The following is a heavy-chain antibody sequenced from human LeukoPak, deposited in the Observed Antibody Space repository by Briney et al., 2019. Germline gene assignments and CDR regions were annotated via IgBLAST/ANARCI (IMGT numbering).Heavy chain of an antibody. CDR2: ISSSNNYI. Sequence: GGSLRLSCAASGFTFSSFSMNWVRQAPGKGLEWVSSISSSNNYIYYTDSVKGRFTISRDNAKNSLYLQMNSLRAEDTALYYCAREVRGFDYWGQGTLVTVSS. D-gene: IGHD3-10*01. J-gene: IGHJ4*02. V-gene: IGHV3-21*04. CDR1: GFTFSSFS. CDR3: AREVRGFDY.